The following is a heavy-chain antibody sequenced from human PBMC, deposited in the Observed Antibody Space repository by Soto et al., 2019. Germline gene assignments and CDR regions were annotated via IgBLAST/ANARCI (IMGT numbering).Heavy chain of an antibody. Sequence: SETLSLTCTVSGGSISSYYWSWIRQPPGKGLEWIGYIYYSGSTNYNPSLKSRVTISVDTSKNQSSLKLSSVTAADTAVYYCARDRGYCSSTSCYGHNWFDPWGQGTLVTVSS. CDR3: ARDRGYCSSTSCYGHNWFDP. CDR1: GGSISSYY. CDR2: IYYSGST. V-gene: IGHV4-59*01. J-gene: IGHJ5*02. D-gene: IGHD2-2*01.